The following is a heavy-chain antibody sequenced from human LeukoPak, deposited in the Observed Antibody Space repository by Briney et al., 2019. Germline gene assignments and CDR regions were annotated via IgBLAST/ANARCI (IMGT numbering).Heavy chain of an antibody. D-gene: IGHD3-22*01. CDR1: GFTFSIYS. CDR3: ATAGTYYYESSGYYPYAFDI. J-gene: IGHJ3*02. CDR2: ITSSDSYI. V-gene: IGHV3-21*01. Sequence: PGGSLRLSCAASGFTFSIYSMNWVRQAPGKGLEWVSSITSSDSYIHYADSVRGRFTISRDSAKNSLYLQMNSLRAEDTAVYYCATAGTYYYESSGYYPYAFDIWGPGTMVTVSS.